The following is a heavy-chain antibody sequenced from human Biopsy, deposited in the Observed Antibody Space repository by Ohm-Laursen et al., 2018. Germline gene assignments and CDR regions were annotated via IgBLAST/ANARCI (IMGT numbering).Heavy chain of an antibody. J-gene: IGHJ1*01. D-gene: IGHD3-9*01. V-gene: IGHV1-69*06. CDR2: NIPILGTG. Sequence: AASVKVSCNAPEGTFSNYGVNWVRQAPGQGLEWLGGNIPILGTGNHAQKFQDRVTVAADTSTSTATMELRSLRSDDTAVYYCATKLTGYFHHWGQGTLVIVSS. CDR1: EGTFSNYG. CDR3: ATKLTGYFHH.